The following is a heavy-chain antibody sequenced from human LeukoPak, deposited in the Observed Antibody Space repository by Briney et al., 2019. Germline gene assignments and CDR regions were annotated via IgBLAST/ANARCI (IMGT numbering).Heavy chain of an antibody. D-gene: IGHD6-19*01. V-gene: IGHV4-61*02. CDR1: GGSIRSDSYY. J-gene: IGHJ4*02. Sequence: PSETLSLTCTVSGGSIRSDSYYWSWVRQPAGKGLEWIGRIYTSGTTNYNPSLKSRVTISVDTSKNQFSLKLNSVTAADTAVYYCARGVDDSSGWYLYAYWGQGTLVTVSS. CDR3: ARGVDDSSGWYLYAY. CDR2: IYTSGTT.